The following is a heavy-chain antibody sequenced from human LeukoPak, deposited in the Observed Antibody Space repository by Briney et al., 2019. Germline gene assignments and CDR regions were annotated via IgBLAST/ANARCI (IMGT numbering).Heavy chain of an antibody. CDR1: GFTLTSSR. CDR3: TKDQGGSGNPGN. Sequence: PGGAPRVSSAAPGFTLTSSRMNWGRPGPGEGVEWGSYISSSSSTIYYADSVKGRFTISRDSSRNTLYLQMNTLRPEDTAMYYCTKDQGGSGNPGNWGQGTLVTVSS. CDR2: ISSSSSTI. D-gene: IGHD3-10*01. V-gene: IGHV3-48*01. J-gene: IGHJ4*02.